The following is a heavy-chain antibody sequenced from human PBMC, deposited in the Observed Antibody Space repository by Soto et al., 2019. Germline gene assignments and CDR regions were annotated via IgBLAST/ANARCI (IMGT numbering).Heavy chain of an antibody. CDR3: ARDLHMAVAGAAFDY. CDR1: GYTFTRYG. V-gene: IGHV1-69*10. Sequence: SVKVSRKASGYTFTRYGISWVRQAPGQGLEWMGWISAIRGNANYAQNLQGRVTITGDKSTSTAYMELSSLRSEDTAVYYCARDLHMAVAGAAFDYWGQGTLVTVSS. J-gene: IGHJ4*02. CDR2: ISAIRGNA. D-gene: IGHD6-19*01.